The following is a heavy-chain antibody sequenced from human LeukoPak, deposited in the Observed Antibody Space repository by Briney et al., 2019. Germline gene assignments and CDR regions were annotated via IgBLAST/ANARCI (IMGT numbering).Heavy chain of an antibody. CDR1: GGTFSSHA. CDR3: ARDSSVYDSSCKFDY. Sequence: SVKVSCKASGGTFSSHAISWVRQSPGQGLEWMGGIIPIFGTANYAQKFQGRVTITADKSTSTAYMELSSLRSEDTAVYYCARDSSVYDSSCKFDYWGQGTLVTVSS. D-gene: IGHD3-22*01. J-gene: IGHJ4*02. V-gene: IGHV1-69*06. CDR2: IIPIFGTA.